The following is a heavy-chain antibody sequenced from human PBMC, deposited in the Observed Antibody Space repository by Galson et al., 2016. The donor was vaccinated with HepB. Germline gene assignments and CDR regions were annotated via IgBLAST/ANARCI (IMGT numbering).Heavy chain of an antibody. Sequence: SVKVSCKASGFTFTSSAVQWVRQTRGVRPEWIGWIVAGSGNTNYAQKFQERVNITRDMSTRTAYMELSSLRSEDTAVYYCAAGGPVSLDSYYIYGMAVWGQGTTVTVSS. V-gene: IGHV1-58*01. D-gene: IGHD3-16*01. CDR1: GFTFTSSA. CDR3: AAGGPVSLDSYYIYGMAV. J-gene: IGHJ6*02. CDR2: IVAGSGNT.